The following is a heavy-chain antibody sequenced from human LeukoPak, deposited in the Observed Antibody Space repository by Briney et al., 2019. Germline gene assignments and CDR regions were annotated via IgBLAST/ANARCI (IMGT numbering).Heavy chain of an antibody. J-gene: IGHJ3*02. CDR2: ISISGST. D-gene: IGHD1-26*01. CDR1: GYSISSGYF. Sequence: SETLSLTCTVSGYSISSGYFWSWIRQPAGKGLEWIGRISISGSTNYNPSLKSRVTISIDTSKNHFSLNLSSVTAADTALYYCTRDGRRGTNGDAFDIWGQGTMVTASS. V-gene: IGHV4-61*02. CDR3: TRDGRRGTNGDAFDI.